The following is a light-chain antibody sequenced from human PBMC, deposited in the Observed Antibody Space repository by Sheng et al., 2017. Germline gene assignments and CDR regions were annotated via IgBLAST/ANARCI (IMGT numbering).Light chain of an antibody. CDR1: RYNIGAGYD. J-gene: IGLJ3*02. CDR3: ATWDDRLNAWV. CDR2: ANS. Sequence: QSVLTQPPSVSGAPGQRVTISCTGSRYNIGAGYDVHWYQQLPGTAPKLLIYANSNRPSGVPDRFSGSKSGTSASLAIFGLQSEDEGDYYCATWDDRLNAWVFGGGTRLSVL. V-gene: IGLV1-40*01.